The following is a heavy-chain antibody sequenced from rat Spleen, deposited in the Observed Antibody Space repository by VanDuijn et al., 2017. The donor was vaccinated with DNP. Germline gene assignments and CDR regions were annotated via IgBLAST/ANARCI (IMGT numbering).Heavy chain of an antibody. V-gene: IGHV3-1*01. Sequence: EVQLQESGPGLVKPSQSLSLTCSVTDYSITSNYWAWIRKFPGSKMEWMGYISYSGSTSYTPSLKSRISITRDTSKNQFFLQLNSVTTEDTATYYCARSDIGTTPGWFAYWGQGTLVTVSS. J-gene: IGHJ3*01. CDR1: DYSITSNY. CDR2: ISYSGST. CDR3: ARSDIGTTPGWFAY. D-gene: IGHD1-5*01.